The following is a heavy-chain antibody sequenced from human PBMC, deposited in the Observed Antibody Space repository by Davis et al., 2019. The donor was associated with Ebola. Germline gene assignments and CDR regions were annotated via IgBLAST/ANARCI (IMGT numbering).Heavy chain of an antibody. Sequence: PSGSLSLSCAVSASTTRPYAMPLVRHAPGNGLDWVAVVLHRERERFYADSVKGRFTISIDNSENTLYLQMNSLTADDTSVYYCARAGFDEVLDYWGQGTPVTVSS. J-gene: IGHJ4*02. CDR3: ARAGFDEVLDY. V-gene: IGHV3-30*04. D-gene: IGHD3-3*01. CDR2: VLHRERER. CDR1: ASTTRPYA.